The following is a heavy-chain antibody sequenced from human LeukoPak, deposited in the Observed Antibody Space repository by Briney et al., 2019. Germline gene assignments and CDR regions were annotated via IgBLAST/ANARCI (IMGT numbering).Heavy chain of an antibody. Sequence: PSQTLSLTCTVSGGSISSGSSYWSWIRQPAGKGLEWIGRIYTSRSTNYNPSLKSRVTISVDTSKNQFSLKLSSVTAADTAVYYCARVSGSCLDYWGQGTLVTVSS. J-gene: IGHJ4*02. V-gene: IGHV4-61*02. CDR2: IYTSRST. D-gene: IGHD1-26*01. CDR1: GGSISSGSSY. CDR3: ARVSGSCLDY.